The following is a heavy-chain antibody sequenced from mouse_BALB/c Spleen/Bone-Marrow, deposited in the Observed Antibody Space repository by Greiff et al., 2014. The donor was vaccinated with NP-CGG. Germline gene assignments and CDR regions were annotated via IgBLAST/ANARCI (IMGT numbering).Heavy chain of an antibody. Sequence: EVQLQQSVAELVRPGALVKLSCKASGFNIKDYYMHWVKQRPEQGLEWIGWIDPENGNTIYDPKFQGKASITADTSSNTAYLQLSSLTSEDTAVYYCVAYYRYEYYFDYWGQGTTLTASS. CDR2: IDPENGNT. V-gene: IGHV14-1*02. J-gene: IGHJ2*01. D-gene: IGHD2-14*01. CDR3: VAYYRYEYYFDY. CDR1: GFNIKDYY.